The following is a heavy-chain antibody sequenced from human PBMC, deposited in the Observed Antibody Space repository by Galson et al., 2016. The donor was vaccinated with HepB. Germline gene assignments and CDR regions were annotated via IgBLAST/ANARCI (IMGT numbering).Heavy chain of an antibody. V-gene: IGHV3-33*01. J-gene: IGHJ4*02. Sequence: SLRLSCAASGFTFNSYGMHWVRQAPGKGLEWVALVWYDEINKFYRDSVKGRFTISRDKSKNTLYLQMNNLRAEDTAVHYCASGTTMTPDYFDCWGQGTLVTVSS. CDR2: VWYDEINK. CDR1: GFTFNSYG. CDR3: ASGTTMTPDYFDC. D-gene: IGHD4-17*01.